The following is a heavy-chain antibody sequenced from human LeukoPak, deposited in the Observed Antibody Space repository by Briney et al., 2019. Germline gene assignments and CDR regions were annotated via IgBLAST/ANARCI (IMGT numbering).Heavy chain of an antibody. CDR2: INPSGGST. Sequence: ASVKVSCKASGYTFTSYYMHWVRQAPGPALEWMGIINPSGGSTSYAQKFQGRVTMTRDTSTSTVYMELSSLRSEDTAVYYCATTVTTYNWFDPWGQGTLVTVSS. CDR3: ATTVTTYNWFDP. V-gene: IGHV1-46*01. D-gene: IGHD4-11*01. CDR1: GYTFTSYY. J-gene: IGHJ5*02.